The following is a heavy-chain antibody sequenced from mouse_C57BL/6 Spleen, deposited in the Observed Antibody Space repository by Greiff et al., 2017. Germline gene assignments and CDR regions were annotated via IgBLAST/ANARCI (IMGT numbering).Heavy chain of an antibody. CDR2: INPNYGTT. Sequence: EVKLQESGPELVKPGASVKISCKASGYSFTDYNMNWVKQSNGKSLEWIGVINPNYGTTSYNQKFKGKATLTVDQSSSTAYMQLNSLTSEDSAVYYCARSYYSNCYYTMDYWGQGTSVTVSS. V-gene: IGHV1-39*01. J-gene: IGHJ4*01. D-gene: IGHD2-5*01. CDR1: GYSFTDYN. CDR3: ARSYYSNCYYTMDY.